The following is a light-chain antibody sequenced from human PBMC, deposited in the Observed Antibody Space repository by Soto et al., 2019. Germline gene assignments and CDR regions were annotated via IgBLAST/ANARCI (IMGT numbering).Light chain of an antibody. CDR3: QQLSHYPYT. CDR1: YDISSS. J-gene: IGKJ2*01. V-gene: IGKV1-9*01. CDR2: DSS. Sequence: DIPLTQSPSFLSASAEDRVTISCRASYDISSSLAWYQQEPGKPPKLLIYDSSTLQTGVPSRFTGSGSGRKFTLTISGLQFGDFATYFCQQLSHYPYTFGQGTKLEI.